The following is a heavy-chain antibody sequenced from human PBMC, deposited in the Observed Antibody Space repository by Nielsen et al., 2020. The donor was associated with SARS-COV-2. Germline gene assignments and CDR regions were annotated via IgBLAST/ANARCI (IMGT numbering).Heavy chain of an antibody. CDR2: INSDGSST. V-gene: IGHV3-74*01. CDR3: ARECGGSCYFYYGMDV. J-gene: IGHJ6*02. Sequence: GVLKISCAAPGFTFSNAWMNWVRQAPGKGLVWVSRINSDGSSTSYADSVKGRFTISRDNAKNSLYLQMNSLRAEDTAVYYCARECGGSCYFYYGMDVWGQGTTVTVSS. D-gene: IGHD2-15*01. CDR1: GFTFSNAW.